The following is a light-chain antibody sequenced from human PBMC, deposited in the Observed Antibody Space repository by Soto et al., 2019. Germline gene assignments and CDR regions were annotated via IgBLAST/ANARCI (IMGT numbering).Light chain of an antibody. J-gene: IGLJ1*01. Sequence: QFVLTQPPSVSGAPGQRVTISCTGSSSNIGAGYDVQWYQHLPGTAPKLLIYGNSQRPSGVPDRLSGSKSGTSASLAITGLQAEDEADYYCQSYDSSLSGSYVFGTGTKLTVL. CDR2: GNS. CDR1: SSNIGAGYD. V-gene: IGLV1-40*01. CDR3: QSYDSSLSGSYV.